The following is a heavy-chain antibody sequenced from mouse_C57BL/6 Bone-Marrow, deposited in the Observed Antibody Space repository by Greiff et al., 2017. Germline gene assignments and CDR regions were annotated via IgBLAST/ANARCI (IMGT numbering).Heavy chain of an antibody. Sequence: EVHLVESGGGLVKPGGSLKLSCAASGFTFNDYGMHWVRQAPEKGLEWVAYISSGSSTIYYADTVKGRFTISRDNAKNTLFLQMTSLRSEDTAMYYCARVDYWGQGTTLTVSA. CDR3: ARVDY. J-gene: IGHJ2*01. V-gene: IGHV5-17*01. CDR2: ISSGSSTI. CDR1: GFTFNDYG.